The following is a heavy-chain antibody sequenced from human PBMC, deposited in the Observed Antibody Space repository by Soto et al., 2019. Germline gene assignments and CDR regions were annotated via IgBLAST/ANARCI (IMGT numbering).Heavy chain of an antibody. CDR1: GGSFSGYY. J-gene: IGHJ5*02. D-gene: IGHD6-6*01. CDR2: INHSGST. V-gene: IGHV4-34*01. CDR3: ARGGIAARPVGFGENWFDP. Sequence: SETLSLTCAVYGGSFSGYYWSWIRQPPGKGLEWIGEINHSGSTNYNPSLKSRVTISVDTSKNQFSLKLSSVTAADTAVYYCARGGIAARPVGFGENWFDPWGQGTLVTVSS.